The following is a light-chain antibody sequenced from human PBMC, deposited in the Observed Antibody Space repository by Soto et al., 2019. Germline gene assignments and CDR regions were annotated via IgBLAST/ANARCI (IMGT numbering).Light chain of an antibody. CDR2: AAS. V-gene: IGKV1-27*01. CDR3: QQYNNWPPVT. J-gene: IGKJ1*01. Sequence: DIQMTQSPSSLSASVGDRVTITCRASQGISNYLAWYQQKPGKVPKLLIYAASTLQSGVPSRFSGSGSGTEFTLTISSLQSEDFAVYYCQQYNNWPPVTFGQGTKVDIK. CDR1: QGISNY.